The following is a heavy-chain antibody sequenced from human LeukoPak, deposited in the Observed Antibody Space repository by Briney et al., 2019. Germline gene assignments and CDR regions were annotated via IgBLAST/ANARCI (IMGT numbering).Heavy chain of an antibody. D-gene: IGHD7-27*01. CDR2: IYTSGST. Sequence: PSETLSLTCTVSGGSISSYYWSWIRQPAGKGLEWIGRIYTSGSTNYNPSLKSRVTMSVDTSKNQFSLKLSSVTAADTAVYYCARAETLTGDGNFDYWGQGTLVTVSS. CDR1: GGSISSYY. V-gene: IGHV4-4*07. CDR3: ARAETLTGDGNFDY. J-gene: IGHJ4*02.